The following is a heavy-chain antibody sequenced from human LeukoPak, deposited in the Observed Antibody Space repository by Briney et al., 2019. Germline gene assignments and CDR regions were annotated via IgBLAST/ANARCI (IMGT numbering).Heavy chain of an antibody. V-gene: IGHV4-39*01. D-gene: IGHD5-24*01. Sequence: SETLSLNCTGSSGSISSSSYYWGWIRQPPGKGLEWIGSIYYSGSTYYNPSLKSRVTISVDTSKNQFSLKLSSVTAADTAVYYCARRWLQLVGAFDIWGQGTMVTVSS. J-gene: IGHJ3*02. CDR3: ARRWLQLVGAFDI. CDR1: SGSISSSSYY. CDR2: IYYSGST.